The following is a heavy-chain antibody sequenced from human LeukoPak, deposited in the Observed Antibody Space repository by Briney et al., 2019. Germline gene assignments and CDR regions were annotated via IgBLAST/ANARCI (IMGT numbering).Heavy chain of an antibody. D-gene: IGHD6-19*01. CDR1: GFTFSDYY. CDR2: INWNGGST. V-gene: IGHV3-20*04. CDR3: AREALTVAGLDYYYYMDV. J-gene: IGHJ6*03. Sequence: GGSLRLSCAASGFTFSDYYMSWIRQAPGKGLEWVSGINWNGGSTGYADSVKGRFTISRDNAKNSLYLQMNSLRAEDTALYYCAREALTVAGLDYYYYMDVWGKGTTVTISS.